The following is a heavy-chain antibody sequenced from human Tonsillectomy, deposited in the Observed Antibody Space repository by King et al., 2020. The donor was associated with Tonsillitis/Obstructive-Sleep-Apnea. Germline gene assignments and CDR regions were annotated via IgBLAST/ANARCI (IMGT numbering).Heavy chain of an antibody. CDR2: IYYDGITK. J-gene: IGHJ4*02. V-gene: IGHV3-33*01. Sequence: VQLVESGGGVVQPGRSLSLSCAASGFTFNSYGMHWVRQAPGKGLEWVAIIYYDGITKYYADSVKGRFTISRDNSKSTLYLQMNSLRADDTAVYYCARVGTGATQIDYWGQGTLVTVSS. D-gene: IGHD7-27*01. CDR3: ARVGTGATQIDY. CDR1: GFTFNSYG.